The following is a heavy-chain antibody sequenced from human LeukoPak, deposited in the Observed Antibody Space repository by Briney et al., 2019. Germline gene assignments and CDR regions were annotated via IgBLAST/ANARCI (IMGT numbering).Heavy chain of an antibody. J-gene: IGHJ2*01. Sequence: SETLSLTCTVSGGSISSSSYYWGWIRQPPGKGLEWIGSIYYSGSTYYNPSLKSRVTMSVDTSKNQFSLKLSSVTAADTAVYYCARQELALYWYFDLWGRGTLVTVSS. CDR2: IYYSGST. CDR3: ARQELALYWYFDL. V-gene: IGHV4-39*07. CDR1: GGSISSSSYY. D-gene: IGHD6-13*01.